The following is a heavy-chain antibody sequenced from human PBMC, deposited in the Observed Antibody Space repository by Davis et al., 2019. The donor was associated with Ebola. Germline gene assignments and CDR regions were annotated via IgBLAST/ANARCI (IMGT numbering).Heavy chain of an antibody. J-gene: IGHJ3*02. CDR3: ARFRYYYDTSGYYPHGFDI. D-gene: IGHD3-22*01. CDR1: DYPFTSYG. Sequence: ASVKVSCKASDYPFTSYGMTWVRQAPGQGLEWMGWISAFTDKTDYAQKFQGRVTMTTDTSTNTAFMELRSLRFDDTAVYYCARFRYYYDTSGYYPHGFDIWGQGTMVTVSS. CDR2: ISAFTDKT. V-gene: IGHV1-18*04.